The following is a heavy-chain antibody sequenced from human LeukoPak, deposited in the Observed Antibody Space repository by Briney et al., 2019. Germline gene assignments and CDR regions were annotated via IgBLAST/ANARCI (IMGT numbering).Heavy chain of an antibody. D-gene: IGHD1-20*01. J-gene: IGHJ5*02. CDR3: ARLHNWVSSP. CDR1: GGSISSSSYY. CDR2: IYYSGST. Sequence: KPSETLSLTCTVSGGSISSSSYYWGWIRQPPGKGLEWIGSIYYSGSTYYNPSLKSRVTISVDTSKNQFSLKLSSVTAADTAVYYCARLHNWVSSPWGQGTLVTVSS. V-gene: IGHV4-39*01.